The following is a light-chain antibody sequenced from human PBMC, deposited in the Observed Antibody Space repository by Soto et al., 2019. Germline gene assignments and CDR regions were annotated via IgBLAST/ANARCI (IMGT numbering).Light chain of an antibody. CDR2: DDS. CDR1: QGIXSG. CDR3: QQYNSYSPAT. V-gene: IGKV1-5*01. Sequence: DIQMTQCASSLSASGGDSFTITCRASQGIXSGLFWFQQQPGQARQLLIXDDSTLESGVPSRFRGRGSEKEFTLTISSLQPDYFATYYCQQYNSYSPATFGQGTKVDIK. J-gene: IGKJ1*01.